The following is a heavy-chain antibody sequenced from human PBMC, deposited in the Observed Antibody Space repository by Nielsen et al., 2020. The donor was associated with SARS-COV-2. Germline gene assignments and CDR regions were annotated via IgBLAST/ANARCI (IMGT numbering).Heavy chain of an antibody. CDR3: ASLNWNYESYFDY. V-gene: IGHV3-64*01. Sequence: VRQAPGKGLEYVSAISSNGGSTYYANSVKGRFTISRDNSKNTLHLQMGSLRAEDMAVYYCASLNWNYESYFDYWGQGTLVTVSS. CDR2: ISSNGGST. D-gene: IGHD1-7*01. J-gene: IGHJ4*02.